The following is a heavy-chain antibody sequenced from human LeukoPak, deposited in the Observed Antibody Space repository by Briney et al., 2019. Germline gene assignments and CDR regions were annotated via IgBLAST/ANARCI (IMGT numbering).Heavy chain of an antibody. CDR2: MNSNSGNT. D-gene: IGHD5-12*01. J-gene: IGHJ4*02. CDR3: ARGYSGYDYGRWDY. Sequence: ASVKVSCKASGYTFTTYDINWVRQATGQGLEWMGWMNSNSGNTGYAQKFRGRVTFTRDTSISTAYMELSRLRSDDTAVYYCARGYSGYDYGRWDYWGQGTLVTVSS. CDR1: GYTFTTYD. V-gene: IGHV1-8*01.